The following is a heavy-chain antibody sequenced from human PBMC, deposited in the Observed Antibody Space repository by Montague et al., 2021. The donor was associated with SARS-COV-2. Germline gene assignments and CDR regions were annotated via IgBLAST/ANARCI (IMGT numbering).Heavy chain of an antibody. D-gene: IGHD2-2*01. V-gene: IGHV4-31*03. CDR1: DGSISSGGYY. CDR2: IYYSGST. Sequence: TLSLTCTVSDGSISSGGYYWSWIRQHPGKGLEWIGYIYYSGSTYHNPSLKSRVTISVDTSKNQFSLKLSSVTAADTAVYYCAREPRVGQLLSIYYYGMDVWGQGTTVTVSS. CDR3: AREPRVGQLLSIYYYGMDV. J-gene: IGHJ6*02.